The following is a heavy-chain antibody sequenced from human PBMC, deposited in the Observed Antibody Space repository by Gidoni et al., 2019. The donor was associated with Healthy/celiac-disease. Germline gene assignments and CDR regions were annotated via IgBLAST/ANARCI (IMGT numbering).Heavy chain of an antibody. CDR3: ARGPLGEPEYYFDY. V-gene: IGHV4-38-2*01. J-gene: IGHJ4*02. Sequence: QVQLQESGPGLVKPSETLSLTCAFSGYSISSGYYWGWIRQPPGKGLEWIGSIYHSGSTYYNPSLKSRVTISVDTSKNQFSLKLSSVTAADTAVYYCARGPLGEPEYYFDYWGQGTLVTVSS. D-gene: IGHD3-16*01. CDR1: GYSISSGYY. CDR2: IYHSGST.